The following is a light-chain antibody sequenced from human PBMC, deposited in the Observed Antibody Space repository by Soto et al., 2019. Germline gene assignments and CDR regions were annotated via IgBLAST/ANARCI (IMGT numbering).Light chain of an antibody. CDR3: CSYAGGSSYV. CDR2: EVT. Sequence: QSALTQPASVSGSPGQSITISCTGTSNDVGTYNLVSWFQQHPDKAPKLMIYEVTKRPSGFSNRFSGSKSGSTASLTISGLQAEDEAHYYCCSYAGGSSYVFGTGTKLTVL. J-gene: IGLJ1*01. V-gene: IGLV2-23*02. CDR1: SNDVGTYNL.